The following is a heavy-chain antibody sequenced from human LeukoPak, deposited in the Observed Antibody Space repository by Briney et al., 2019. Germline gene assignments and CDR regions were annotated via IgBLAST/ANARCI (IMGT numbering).Heavy chain of an antibody. CDR3: TTVSHFYL. CDR2: IQEGGTT. D-gene: IGHD2/OR15-2a*01. Sequence: GGSLRLSCATSGFSFREAWLSWDRQAPGKGLEWIGRIQEGGTTDYAAPVKGRFTVSRDDSKATLYLQMNSLKTEDTGIYYCTTVSHFYLGGQGTLVIVSS. J-gene: IGHJ4*02. CDR1: GFSFREAW. V-gene: IGHV3-15*01.